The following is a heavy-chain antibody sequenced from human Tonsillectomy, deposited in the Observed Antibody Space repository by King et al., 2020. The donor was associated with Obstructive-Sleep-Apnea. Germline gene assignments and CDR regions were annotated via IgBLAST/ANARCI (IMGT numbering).Heavy chain of an antibody. D-gene: IGHD3-22*01. CDR2: INRDGGEK. J-gene: IGHJ5*02. CDR3: ARKLYYYDSSNYGWFDP. Sequence: QLVQSGGGLVQPGGSLRLSCAASGFSVSSYLMSLGRQAPGRGLEWVANINRDGGEKYCVGSVKGRVTIARVNAKNSMYLQMNSLRAEDTAVYYCARKLYYYDSSNYGWFDPWGQGTLVTVSS. CDR1: GFSVSSYL. V-gene: IGHV3-7*01.